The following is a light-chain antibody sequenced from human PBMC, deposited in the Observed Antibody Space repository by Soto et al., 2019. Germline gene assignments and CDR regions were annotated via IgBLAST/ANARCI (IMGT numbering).Light chain of an antibody. J-gene: IGLJ1*01. CDR2: LEASGTY. Sequence: QLVLTQSSSASASLGSSVKLPCTLSSGDSRYIIAWHQQQPGKAPRYLMKLEASGTYNRGSGVPDRFSGSSTGPDRYLTISNLQSDDEAVYYCETWDRHIHVFGTGTKLTVL. CDR1: SGDSRYI. CDR3: ETWDRHIHV. V-gene: IGLV4-60*03.